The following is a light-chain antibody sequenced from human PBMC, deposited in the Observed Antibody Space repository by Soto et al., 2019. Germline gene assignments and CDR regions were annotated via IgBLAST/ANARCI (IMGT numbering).Light chain of an antibody. V-gene: IGKV3-11*01. CDR3: QQRSNWPLT. CDR1: QSVSSN. CDR2: DAS. J-gene: IGKJ3*01. Sequence: EIVMTQSPATLSVSPGERATLSCRASQSVSSNLAWYQQKPGQAPRLLIYDASNRATGIPARFSGSRSGTDFTLTISSLEPEDFAVYYCQQRSNWPLTFGPGTKVDIK.